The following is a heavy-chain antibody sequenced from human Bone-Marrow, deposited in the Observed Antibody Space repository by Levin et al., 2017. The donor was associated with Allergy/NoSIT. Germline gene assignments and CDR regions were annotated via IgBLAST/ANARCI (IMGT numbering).Heavy chain of an antibody. D-gene: IGHD3-22*01. Sequence: GGSLRLSCAASGFTISFNYMSWVRQAPGKGLEWVSVMYTVGSTYYADSVKGRFTISRDNSENTLYLQMNSLRVEDTAVYYCAKDRFYLPDYYDRSGYWLENWGQGTLVTVSS. CDR1: GFTISFNY. J-gene: IGHJ4*02. CDR3: AKDRFYLPDYYDRSGYWLEN. V-gene: IGHV3-66*02. CDR2: MYTVGST.